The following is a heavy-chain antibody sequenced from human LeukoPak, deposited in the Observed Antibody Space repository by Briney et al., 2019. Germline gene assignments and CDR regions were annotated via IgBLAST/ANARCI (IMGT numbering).Heavy chain of an antibody. CDR3: ARESYYDSSGYYYYYYGMDA. J-gene: IGHJ6*02. V-gene: IGHV1-18*01. Sequence: ASVKVSCKASGYTFTSYGISWVRQAPGQGLEWMGWISAYNGNTNYAQKLQGRVTMTTDTSTSTAYMELRSLRSDDTAVYYCARESYYDSSGYYYYYYGMDAWGQGTTVTVSS. CDR2: ISAYNGNT. D-gene: IGHD3-22*01. CDR1: GYTFTSYG.